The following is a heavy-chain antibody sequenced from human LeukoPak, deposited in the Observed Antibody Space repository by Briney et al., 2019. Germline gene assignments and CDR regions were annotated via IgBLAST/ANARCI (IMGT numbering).Heavy chain of an antibody. J-gene: IGHJ6*02. CDR3: AAMVPYYYYGMDV. V-gene: IGHV3-23*01. CDR1: GFTFSSYA. Sequence: PGGSLRLSCAAPGFTFSSYAMSWVRQAPGKGLGWVSAISGSGGSTYYADSVKGRYTISRDNSKNTLYLQMNILRAEDTAVYYCAAMVPYYYYGMDVWGQGTTVTVSS. CDR2: ISGSGGST. D-gene: IGHD3-10*01.